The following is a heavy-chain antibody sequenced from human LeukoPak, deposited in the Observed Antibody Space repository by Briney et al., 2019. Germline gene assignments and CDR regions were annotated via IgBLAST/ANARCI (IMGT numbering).Heavy chain of an antibody. CDR3: AKDLMRRGSPIDY. J-gene: IGHJ4*02. CDR1: GFTFSSYG. CDR2: IRYDGSNK. V-gene: IGHV3-30*02. Sequence: PGGSLRLSCAASGFTFSSYGMHWVRQAPGKGLEWVAFIRYDGSNKYYADSVKGRFTISRGNSKNTLYLQMNSLRAEDTAVYYCAKDLMRRGSPIDYWGQGTLVTVSS. D-gene: IGHD3-16*01.